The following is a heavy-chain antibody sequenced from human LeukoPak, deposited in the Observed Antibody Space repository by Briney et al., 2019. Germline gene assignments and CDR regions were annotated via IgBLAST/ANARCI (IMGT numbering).Heavy chain of an antibody. D-gene: IGHD2-8*01. CDR1: GFTFSTYW. J-gene: IGHJ4*02. CDR3: ARHHRDIVLMVYAIIGGGFDY. V-gene: IGHV3-7*01. CDR2: IKQDGSEK. Sequence: GGSLRLSCAASGFTFSTYWMSWVRQAPGKGLEWVANIKQDGSEKYHVVSVKGRFTISRDNAKNSLYLQMNSLRAEDTAVYYCARHHRDIVLMVYAIIGGGFDYWGQGTLVTVSS.